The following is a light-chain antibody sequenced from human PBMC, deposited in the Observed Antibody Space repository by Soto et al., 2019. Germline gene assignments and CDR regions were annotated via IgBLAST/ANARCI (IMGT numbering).Light chain of an antibody. V-gene: IGKV1-8*01. Sequence: IRMTQSPSSLSASPGDRVTITCRASQGISSNLSWYQQKPGKAPKLLIYAASTSRSGGPSRFSGSGSGRKFTLIISSLQSEDFVTFYCQQQYSNPPNTFGQGTKLEIK. J-gene: IGKJ2*01. CDR1: QGISSN. CDR3: QQQYSNPPNT. CDR2: AAS.